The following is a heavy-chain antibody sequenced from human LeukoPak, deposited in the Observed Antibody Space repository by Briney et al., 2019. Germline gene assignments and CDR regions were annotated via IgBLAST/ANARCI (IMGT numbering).Heavy chain of an antibody. J-gene: IGHJ4*02. CDR2: INHSGST. D-gene: IGHD3-22*01. CDR1: GGSFSGYY. CDR3: ARGRRYYDSSGYDFDY. V-gene: IGHV4-34*01. Sequence: PSETLSLTCAVYGGSFSGYYWSWIRQPPGKGLGWIGEINHSGSTNYNPSLKSRVTISVDTSKNQFSLKLSSVTAADTAVYYCARGRRYYDSSGYDFDYWGQGTLVTVSS.